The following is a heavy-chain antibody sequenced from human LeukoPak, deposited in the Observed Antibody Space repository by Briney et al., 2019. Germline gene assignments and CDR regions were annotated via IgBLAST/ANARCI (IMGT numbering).Heavy chain of an antibody. CDR1: GFTFRSSA. Sequence: GGSLRLSCTASGFTFRSSAMSWVRQAPGKGLEWVSSISSSSSYIYSADSMKGRFTISRDNAKNSLYLQMNSLRAEDTAVYYCARGLGVPDAFDIWGQGTMVTVSS. J-gene: IGHJ3*02. D-gene: IGHD1-26*01. CDR2: ISSSSSYI. CDR3: ARGLGVPDAFDI. V-gene: IGHV3-21*01.